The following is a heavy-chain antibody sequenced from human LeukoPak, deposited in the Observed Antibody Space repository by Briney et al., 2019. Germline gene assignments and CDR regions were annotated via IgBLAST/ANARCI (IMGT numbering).Heavy chain of an antibody. CDR1: GGSISSYY. V-gene: IGHV4-59*01. CDR2: IYYSGST. Sequence: SETLSLTCTVSGGSISSYYWSWIRQPPGKGLKWIGYIYYSGSTNYNPSLKSRVTISVDTSKNQFSLKLSSVTAADTAVYYCARGYSYGLPRSWGQGTLVTVSS. CDR3: ARGYSYGLPRS. D-gene: IGHD5-18*01. J-gene: IGHJ4*02.